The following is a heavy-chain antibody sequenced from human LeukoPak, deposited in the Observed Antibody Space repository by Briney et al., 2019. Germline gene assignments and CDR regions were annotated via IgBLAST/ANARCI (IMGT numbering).Heavy chain of an antibody. Sequence: ASVKVSCKASGYTFTTYAINWVRQAPGQGLEWMGWINTNTGNPTYAQGFTGRFVFSLDTSVSTAYLQISSLRAEDTAVYYCARAELPCSGSSCFSYWGQGTLVPVSS. D-gene: IGHD2-15*01. CDR3: ARAELPCSGSSCFSY. CDR2: INTNTGNP. V-gene: IGHV7-4-1*02. CDR1: GYTFTTYA. J-gene: IGHJ4*02.